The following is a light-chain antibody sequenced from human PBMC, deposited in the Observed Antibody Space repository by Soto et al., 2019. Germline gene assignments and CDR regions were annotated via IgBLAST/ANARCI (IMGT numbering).Light chain of an antibody. CDR3: QQYNNWPPIT. CDR1: QTVNSD. Sequence: EIVLTQSAGTLSLSPGETATLSCRASQTVNSDYLAWFQQKPGQAPRLLIYDTSTRATGIPARFSGSGSGTEFTLTISSLQSEDFAVYYCQQYNNWPPITFGQGTRLEIK. V-gene: IGKV3-15*01. CDR2: DTS. J-gene: IGKJ5*01.